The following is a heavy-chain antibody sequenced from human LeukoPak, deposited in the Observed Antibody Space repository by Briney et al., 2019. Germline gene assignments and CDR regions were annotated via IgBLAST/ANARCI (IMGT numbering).Heavy chain of an antibody. CDR2: ISSSGSTI. J-gene: IGHJ6*02. CDR3: ARDTRGDFWSGYSTYYYYYGMDV. D-gene: IGHD3-3*01. V-gene: IGHV3-11*01. CDR1: GFTFSDYY. Sequence: GGSLRLSCAASGFTFSDYYMSWIRQAPGKGLEWVSYISSSGSTIYYADSVKGRFTISRDNAKNSLYLQMNSLRAEDTAVYHCARDTRGDFWSGYSTYYYYYGMDVWGQGTTVTVSS.